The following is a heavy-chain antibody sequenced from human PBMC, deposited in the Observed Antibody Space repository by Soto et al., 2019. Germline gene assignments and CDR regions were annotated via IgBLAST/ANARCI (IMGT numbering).Heavy chain of an antibody. CDR3: ARLGENCGGDCYHFDY. V-gene: IGHV2-5*02. Sequence: QITLKESGPTLVKPTQTLTLTCTFSGFSLSTSGVGVGWIRQPPGKALEWLALIYWDDDKRYSPSLKSRLTITKDTSKNQVVLTMTNMDPVDTATYYCARLGENCGGDCYHFDYWGQGTLVTVSS. D-gene: IGHD2-21*02. CDR1: GFSLSTSGVG. J-gene: IGHJ4*02. CDR2: IYWDDDK.